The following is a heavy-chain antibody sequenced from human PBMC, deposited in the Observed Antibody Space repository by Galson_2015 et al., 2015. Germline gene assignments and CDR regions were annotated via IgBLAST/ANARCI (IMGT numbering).Heavy chain of an antibody. D-gene: IGHD4-11*01. Sequence: SVKVSCKASGYTFTSYGISWVRQAPGQGLEWMGWISAYNGNTNYAQKLQGRVTMTTDTSTSTAYMELRSLRSDDTAVYYCAGALRRLQYPHDAFDIWGQGTMVTVSS. CDR3: AGALRRLQYPHDAFDI. CDR2: ISAYNGNT. CDR1: GYTFTSYG. V-gene: IGHV1-18*01. J-gene: IGHJ3*02.